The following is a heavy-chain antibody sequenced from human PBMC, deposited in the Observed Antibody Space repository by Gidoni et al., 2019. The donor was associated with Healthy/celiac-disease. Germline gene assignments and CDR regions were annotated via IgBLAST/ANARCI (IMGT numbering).Heavy chain of an antibody. D-gene: IGHD2-8*01. Sequence: QVQLQQWGAGLLKPSETLSLTCPVYGGSFSGYYWSWIRQPPGKGLEWIGEINHSGSTNYNPSLKSRVTISVDTSKNQFSLKLSSVTAADTAVYYCARGPDIVLMVYAHNYGMDVWGQGTTVTVSS. V-gene: IGHV4-34*01. J-gene: IGHJ6*02. CDR3: ARGPDIVLMVYAHNYGMDV. CDR2: INHSGST. CDR1: GGSFSGYY.